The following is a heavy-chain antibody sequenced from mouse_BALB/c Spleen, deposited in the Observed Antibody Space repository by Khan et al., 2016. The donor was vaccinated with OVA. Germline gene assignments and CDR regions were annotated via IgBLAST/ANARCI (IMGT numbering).Heavy chain of an antibody. V-gene: IGHV3-2*02. CDR2: INYSGST. CDR3: ARERAY. Sequence: EVKLEESGPGLVKPSQSLSLTCTVTGYSVTSDYAWNWIRQFPGNKLEWMGYINYSGSTSYTPSLKSRISITRDTSKNQFFLQLSSVTTEDTATXYCARERAYWGQGTLVTVSA. CDR1: GYSVTSDYA. J-gene: IGHJ3*01.